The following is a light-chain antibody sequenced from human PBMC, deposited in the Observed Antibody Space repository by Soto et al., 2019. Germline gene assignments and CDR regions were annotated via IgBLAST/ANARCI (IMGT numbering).Light chain of an antibody. J-gene: IGLJ1*01. CDR2: EVT. CDR1: SSDVGYYDY. Sequence: QSALTQPPSASGFPGQSVTISCTGTSSDVGYYDYVSWYQQHPGKAPKLVIYEVTKRPSGVPDRVSASKSGNTASLTVSGLRAEDEADYYCSSFTNTITRYAFGTGTKVTVL. CDR3: SSFTNTITRYA. V-gene: IGLV2-8*01.